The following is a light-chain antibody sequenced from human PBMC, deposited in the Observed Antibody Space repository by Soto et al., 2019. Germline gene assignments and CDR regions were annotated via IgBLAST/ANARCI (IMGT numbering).Light chain of an antibody. V-gene: IGKV3-15*01. Sequence: DIVMTQSPATLSVSPGERATLSCRASQSVSSNLAWYQQKPGQAPRLLIYGASTSATGIPARFSGSGSGTEFTLTISSLQSEDFAVYYCQQYNNLPPYTFGQGTQLEIK. CDR3: QQYNNLPPYT. J-gene: IGKJ2*01. CDR1: QSVSSN. CDR2: GAS.